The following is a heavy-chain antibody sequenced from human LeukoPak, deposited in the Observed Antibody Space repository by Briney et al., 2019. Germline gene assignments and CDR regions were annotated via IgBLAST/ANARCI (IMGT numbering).Heavy chain of an antibody. Sequence: SETLSLTCTVSGGSISSYYWSWIRQPAGKGLEWIGRIHTSGSTNYNPSLRSRVTMSVDKSKNQFSLKLSSVTAADTAVYYCARTYNWNYFDYWGQGTLVTVSS. CDR2: IHTSGST. CDR3: ARTYNWNYFDY. D-gene: IGHD1-20*01. J-gene: IGHJ4*02. V-gene: IGHV4-4*07. CDR1: GGSISSYY.